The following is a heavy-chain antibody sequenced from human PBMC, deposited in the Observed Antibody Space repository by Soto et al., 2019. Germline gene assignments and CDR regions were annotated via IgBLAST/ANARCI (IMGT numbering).Heavy chain of an antibody. Sequence: HPGGYLGLSCATSGFTFHDYAMSWVRQAPGKGLEWVSAIAFTGSATYYADSVKGRFTISRDNSKNIVYLQMNSLRVDDTALYYCVTEVEPVQLVVLAFWGQGTQVTVSS. D-gene: IGHD5-18*01. J-gene: IGHJ4*02. CDR2: IAFTGSAT. CDR3: VTEVEPVQLVVLAF. V-gene: IGHV3-23*05. CDR1: GFTFHDYA.